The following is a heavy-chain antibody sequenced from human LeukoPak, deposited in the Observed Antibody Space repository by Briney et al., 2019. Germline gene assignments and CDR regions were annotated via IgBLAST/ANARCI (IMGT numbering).Heavy chain of an antibody. Sequence: GGSLRLSCAAAGFTFSSYGMRWVRQAPGKGLEWVAVMSFDGSNKYYADSVKGRFTISRDNSKNTMYLQMNSLRDEDTAVYYCAKDLAGTLFDYWGQGTLVTVSS. J-gene: IGHJ4*02. CDR1: GFTFSSYG. D-gene: IGHD6-13*01. CDR3: AKDLAGTLFDY. V-gene: IGHV3-30*18. CDR2: MSFDGSNK.